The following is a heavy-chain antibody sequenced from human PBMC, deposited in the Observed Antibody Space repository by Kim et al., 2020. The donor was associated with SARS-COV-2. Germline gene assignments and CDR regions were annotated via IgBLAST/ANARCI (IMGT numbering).Heavy chain of an antibody. V-gene: IGHV1-69*01. D-gene: IGHD2-2*01. J-gene: IGHJ4*02. CDR3: ARGCSSTSCYFDY. Sequence: YAQKFQGRVTITADESTSTAYMELSSLRSEDTAVYYCARGCSSTSCYFDYWGQGTLVTVSS.